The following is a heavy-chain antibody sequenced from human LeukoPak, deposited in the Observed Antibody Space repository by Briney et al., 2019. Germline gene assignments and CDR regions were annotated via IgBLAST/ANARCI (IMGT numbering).Heavy chain of an antibody. Sequence: SVKVSCKASGGTFSSYAISWVRQAPGQGLEWMGGIIPIFGTANYAQKFQGRVTITADESTSTAYMELSSLRSEDTAVYYCTTDPSQWYDSSGHYFDYWGQGTLVTVSS. CDR1: GGTFSSYA. CDR2: IIPIFGTA. CDR3: TTDPSQWYDSSGHYFDY. J-gene: IGHJ4*02. V-gene: IGHV1-69*13. D-gene: IGHD3-22*01.